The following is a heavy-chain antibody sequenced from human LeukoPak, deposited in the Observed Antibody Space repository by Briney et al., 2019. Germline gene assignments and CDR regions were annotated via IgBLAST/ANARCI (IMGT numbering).Heavy chain of an antibody. CDR2: FGNSA. CDR3: AKELRYYDSSGYYYLGNPGDY. V-gene: IGHV3-23*01. D-gene: IGHD3-22*01. J-gene: IGHJ4*02. Sequence: GGSLRLSCAASGFTFSRYAMSWVRQAPGKGLEWVSTFGNSAHYADSVKGRFTISRDNSKNTLYLQMNSLRADDTAVYYCAKELRYYDSSGYYYLGNPGDYWGQGTLVTVSS. CDR1: GFTFSRYA.